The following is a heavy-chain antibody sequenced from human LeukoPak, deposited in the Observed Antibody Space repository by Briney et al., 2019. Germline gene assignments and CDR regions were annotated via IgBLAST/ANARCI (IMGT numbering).Heavy chain of an antibody. D-gene: IGHD6-13*01. CDR3: IASPAAGIDY. CDR2: IKSKSDGGTA. V-gene: IGHV3-15*01. J-gene: IGHJ4*02. Sequence: GGSLRLSCAASGFTFSNAWMKWFRQAPGKGLEWVGRIKSKSDGGTADYTAPVKGRFTMSRDDSKNTLYLQMSSLETEDTAVYYCIASPAAGIDYWGQGTLVTVSS. CDR1: GFTFSNAW.